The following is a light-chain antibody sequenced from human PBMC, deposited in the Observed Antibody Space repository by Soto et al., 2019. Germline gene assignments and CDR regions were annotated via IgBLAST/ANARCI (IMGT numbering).Light chain of an antibody. CDR2: DVS. CDR3: LSYTPSSTYA. CDR1: SSDVGGYNY. J-gene: IGLJ1*01. Sequence: QSALTQPASVSGSPGQSITIPCTGTSSDVGGYNYVSWYQQHPGIAPKVMIYDVSNRPSGVSNRFSGSKSGNTASLTISGFQAEDEADYYCLSYTPSSTYASGTGTKVTVL. V-gene: IGLV2-14*03.